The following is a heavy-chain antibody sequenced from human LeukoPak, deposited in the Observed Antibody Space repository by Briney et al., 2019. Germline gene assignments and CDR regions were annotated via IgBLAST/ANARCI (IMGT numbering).Heavy chain of an antibody. CDR3: TRDLGNWDIDY. D-gene: IGHD7-27*01. J-gene: IGHJ4*02. V-gene: IGHV4-39*07. CDR1: GASVNSASYF. Sequence: SETLSLTCTVSGASVNSASYFWGWVRQPPGKGLEWIGSVYSSGSTYYMPPLKSRVTISLDTSRNEFSLKLSSVTAADTAVYYCTRDLGNWDIDYWGQGTLVTVSS. CDR2: VYSSGST.